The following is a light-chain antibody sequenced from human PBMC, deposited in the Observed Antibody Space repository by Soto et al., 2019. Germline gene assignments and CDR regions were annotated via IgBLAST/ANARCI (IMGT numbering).Light chain of an antibody. V-gene: IGKV3-15*01. Sequence: EIVMTQSPATLSVSPGERATLSCRASQSVGSNLAWYQQKPGQAPRLLIYGASTRATGIAARFSSRGSRTEFTLTISGLQSEDFAVYYCQQYNNWPRTFGQGTKVEIK. CDR3: QQYNNWPRT. CDR1: QSVGSN. CDR2: GAS. J-gene: IGKJ1*01.